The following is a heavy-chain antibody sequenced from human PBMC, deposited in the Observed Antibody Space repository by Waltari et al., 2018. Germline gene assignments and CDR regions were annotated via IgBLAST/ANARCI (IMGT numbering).Heavy chain of an antibody. CDR1: GYSLSSGYY. D-gene: IGHD6-13*01. CDR3: ARRVAAALT. V-gene: IGHV4-38-2*01. Sequence: QVQLQESGPGLGKRSETLSLTCAVSGYSLSSGYYWGWIRQPPGKGLGWIVSIYHSGSTYYNPSLTSRVTISVDTSQIQCSRKLGSVTAADTAVYYCARRVAAALTWGQGTLVTVSS. CDR2: IYHSGST. J-gene: IGHJ5*02.